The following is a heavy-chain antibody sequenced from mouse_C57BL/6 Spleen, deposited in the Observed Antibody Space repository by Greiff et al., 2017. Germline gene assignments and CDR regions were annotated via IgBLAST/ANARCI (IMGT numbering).Heavy chain of an antibody. V-gene: IGHV1-76*01. D-gene: IGHD2-14*01. CDR3: ARWGYDGDWYFDV. CDR1: GYTFTDYY. J-gene: IGHJ1*03. CDR2: IYPGSGNT. Sequence: VQRVESGAELVRPGASVKLSCKASGYTFTDYYINWVKQRPGQGLEWIARIYPGSGNTYYNEKFKGKATLTAEKSSSTAYMQLSSLTSEDSAVYFCARWGYDGDWYFDVWGTGTTVTVSS.